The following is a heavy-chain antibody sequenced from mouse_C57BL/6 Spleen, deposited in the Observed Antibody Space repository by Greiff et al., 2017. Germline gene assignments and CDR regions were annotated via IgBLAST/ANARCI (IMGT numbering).Heavy chain of an antibody. V-gene: IGHV1-82*01. CDR2: IYPGDGDT. D-gene: IGHD2-4*01. J-gene: IGHJ3*01. Sequence: VQLQQSGPELVKPGASVKISCKASGYAFSSSWMNWVKQRPGKGLEWIGRIYPGDGDTNYNGKFKGKATLTADKSSSTAYMQLSSLTSEDSAVYCCARMGNDYLFAYWGQGTLVTVSA. CDR1: GYAFSSSW. CDR3: ARMGNDYLFAY.